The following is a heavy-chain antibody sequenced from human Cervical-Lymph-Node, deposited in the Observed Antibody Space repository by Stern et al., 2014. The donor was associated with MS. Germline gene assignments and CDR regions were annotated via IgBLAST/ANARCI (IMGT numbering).Heavy chain of an antibody. V-gene: IGHV1-24*01. CDR2: YDPEEGNT. Sequence: QVQLVQSGAEVRKPGASVRVSCKVSGYSLSDLSMHWVRQAPGKGLEWLGGYDPEEGNTVYAQRIQGRVTMTEATSTDAAYMELNSLRSDDTAVYHCATASRYDALDLWGQGTVVTVSS. J-gene: IGHJ3*01. CDR3: ATASRYDALDL. CDR1: GYSLSDLS.